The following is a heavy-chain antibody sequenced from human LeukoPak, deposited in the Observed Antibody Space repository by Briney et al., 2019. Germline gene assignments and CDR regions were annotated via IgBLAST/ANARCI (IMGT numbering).Heavy chain of an antibody. V-gene: IGHV1-8*01. J-gene: IGHJ6*03. CDR1: GYTFTNYD. D-gene: IGHD3-10*01. Sequence: ASVKVSCKASGYTFTNYDINWVRQAAGQGLEWIGWMNPNSGNTGYAQKFQGRVTITRNTSISTAYMELSSLRSEDTAVYYCARSRGSGSYYYYYYYMDVWGKGTTVTVSS. CDR3: ARSRGSGSYYYYYYYMDV. CDR2: MNPNSGNT.